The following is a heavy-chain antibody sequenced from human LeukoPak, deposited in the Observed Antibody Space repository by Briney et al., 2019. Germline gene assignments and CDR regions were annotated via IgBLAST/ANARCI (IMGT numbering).Heavy chain of an antibody. CDR1: GGSFSGYY. D-gene: IGHD3-3*01. Sequence: PSETLSPTCVVYGGSFSGYYWTWIRQPPGKGLEWIGYIYYSGSTYYNPSLKSRVTISVDMSKNQFSLKLSSVTAADTAVYYCARQRLYYDFWSGHTRDPHPDYFDYWGQGTLVTVSS. V-gene: IGHV4-34*01. J-gene: IGHJ4*02. CDR3: ARQRLYYDFWSGHTRDPHPDYFDY. CDR2: IYYSGST.